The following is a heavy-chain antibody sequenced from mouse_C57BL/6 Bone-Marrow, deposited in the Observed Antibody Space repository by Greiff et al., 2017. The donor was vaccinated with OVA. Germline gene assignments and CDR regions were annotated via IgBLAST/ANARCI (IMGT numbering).Heavy chain of an antibody. J-gene: IGHJ3*01. Sequence: QFQLQQSGAELARPGASVKLSCKASGYTFTSYGISWVKQRTGQGLEWIGEIYPRSGNTYYNEKFKGKATLTADKSSSTAYMELSSLTSEDSAVYFCARSSPNWDNAYWGQGTLVTVSA. D-gene: IGHD4-1*02. V-gene: IGHV1-81*01. CDR1: GYTFTSYG. CDR2: IYPRSGNT. CDR3: ARSSPNWDNAY.